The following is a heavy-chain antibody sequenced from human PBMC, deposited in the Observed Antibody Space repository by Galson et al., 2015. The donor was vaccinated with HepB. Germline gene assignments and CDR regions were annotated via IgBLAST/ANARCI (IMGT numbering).Heavy chain of an antibody. Sequence: SLRLSCAASGFTFSSYGMHWVRQAPGKGLEWVAVISYDGSNKYYADSVKGRFTISRDNSKNTLYLQMNSLRAEDTAVYYCAKEDLRLGYCSSTSCRTGALDYWGQGTLVTVSS. J-gene: IGHJ4*02. CDR3: AKEDLRLGYCSSTSCRTGALDY. CDR2: ISYDGSNK. CDR1: GFTFSSYG. D-gene: IGHD2-2*01. V-gene: IGHV3-30*18.